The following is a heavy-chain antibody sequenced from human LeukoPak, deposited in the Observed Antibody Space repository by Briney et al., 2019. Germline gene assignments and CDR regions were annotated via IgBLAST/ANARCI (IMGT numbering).Heavy chain of an antibody. CDR1: GYNFRGYY. CDR3: ARERAVRGYCSGGRCYINDY. J-gene: IGHJ4*02. D-gene: IGHD2-15*01. CDR2: INPNSGGT. Sequence: ASVKVSCKASGYNFRGYYMHWVRQAPGQGLEWMGRINPNSGGTNYAQKFQGRVTMTRDTSISTAYMELTRLTSDDTAVYYCARERAVRGYCSGGRCYINDYWGQGTLVTVSS. V-gene: IGHV1-2*06.